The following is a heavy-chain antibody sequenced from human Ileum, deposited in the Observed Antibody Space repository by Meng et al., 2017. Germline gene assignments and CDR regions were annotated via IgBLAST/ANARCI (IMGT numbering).Heavy chain of an antibody. CDR1: GFIFSSYG. CDR3: AVAGSGTFDT. V-gene: IGHV3-23*01. D-gene: IGHD1-26*01. CDR2: ISGSGGST. J-gene: IGHJ3*02. Sequence: ESLKISCAASGFIFSSYGLSWVRQAPGKGLEWVSIISGSGGSTNYADSVKGRFTISRDNSKNTVYLQMNSLRAEDTALYYCAVAGSGTFDTWGQGTMVTVSS.